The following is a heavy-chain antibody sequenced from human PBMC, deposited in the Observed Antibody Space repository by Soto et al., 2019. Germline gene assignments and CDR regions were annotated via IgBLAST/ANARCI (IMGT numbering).Heavy chain of an antibody. CDR3: ARVEGYSSSWYY. Sequence: PGGSLRLSCAASGFTFNSYAMTSVRQAPGKGPEWVSVISNSGATIFNADSVKGRFTISRDNAKNSLYLQMNSLRAEDTAVYYCARVEGYSSSWYYWGQGTLVTVSS. D-gene: IGHD6-13*01. CDR1: GFTFNSYA. CDR2: ISNSGATI. V-gene: IGHV3-23*01. J-gene: IGHJ4*02.